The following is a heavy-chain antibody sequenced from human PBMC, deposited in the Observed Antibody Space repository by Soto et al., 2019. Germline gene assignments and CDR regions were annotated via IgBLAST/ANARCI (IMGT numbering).Heavy chain of an antibody. CDR3: AREVQPYYYYALDV. Sequence: GGSLRLSCADSGFSFSTYAMHWVRQTPGKGLEWVALISYDGTNTYYADSVKGRFTISRDNSKNTLYLQMNSLRPEDTAVYSCAREVQPYYYYALDVWGQGTTVTVS. V-gene: IGHV3-30-3*01. J-gene: IGHJ6*02. CDR2: ISYDGTNT. CDR1: GFSFSTYA.